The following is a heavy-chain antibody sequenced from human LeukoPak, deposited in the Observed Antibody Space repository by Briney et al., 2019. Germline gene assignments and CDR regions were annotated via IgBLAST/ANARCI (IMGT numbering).Heavy chain of an antibody. CDR2: IYHSGST. CDR3: ASGRSWFAY. V-gene: IGHV4-30-2*01. Sequence: TLSLTCAVSGGSISSGGYSWSWIRQPPGRGLEWIGYIYHSGSTYYNPSLTSRVTLSLYRCKNKFSLKLSSVTAADTGVYYCASGRSWFAYWGQGTLVTVSS. D-gene: IGHD6-13*01. CDR1: GGSISSGGYS. J-gene: IGHJ4*02.